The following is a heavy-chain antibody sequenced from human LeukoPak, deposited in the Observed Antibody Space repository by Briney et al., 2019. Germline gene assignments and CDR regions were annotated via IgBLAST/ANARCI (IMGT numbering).Heavy chain of an antibody. CDR2: IIPIFGTA. D-gene: IGHD5-18*01. V-gene: IGHV1-69*06. CDR1: GGTFSSYA. J-gene: IGHJ4*02. Sequence: ASVKVSCKASGGTFSSYAISWVRQAPGQGLEWMGGIIPIFGTANYAQKFQGRVTITADKSTSTAYMELSSLRSEDTAVYYCARDRGSYGTFDYWGQGTLVTVSS. CDR3: ARDRGSYGTFDY.